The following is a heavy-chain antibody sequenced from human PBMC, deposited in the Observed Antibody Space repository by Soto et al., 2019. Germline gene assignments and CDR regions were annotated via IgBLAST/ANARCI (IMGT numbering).Heavy chain of an antibody. CDR3: TRHVVGTGIDY. V-gene: IGHV3-73*01. D-gene: IGHD2-21*01. CDR2: IRNKAYSYAT. J-gene: IGHJ4*02. Sequence: GGSLRLSCAASGFTFSGSAMHWVRQASGKGLEWVGRIRNKAYSYATEYAASVKGRFIISRDESKSTAYLQMNSLKTEDTAVYYCTRHVVGTGIDYWGQGTLVTVSS. CDR1: GFTFSGSA.